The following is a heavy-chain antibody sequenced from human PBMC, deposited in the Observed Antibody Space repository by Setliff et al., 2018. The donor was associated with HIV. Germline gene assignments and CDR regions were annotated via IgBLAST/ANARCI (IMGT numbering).Heavy chain of an antibody. Sequence: GGSLRLSCAASGFRFSDYYMNWIRQAPGKGLEWISSISSSGRTIKYADSVEGRFTISRDNAKRSLYLQMNSLRVEDTAVYYCARDIPPEYPGFDLWGQGTVVTVSS. CDR1: GFRFSDYY. D-gene: IGHD6-6*01. CDR2: ISSSGRTI. CDR3: ARDIPPEYPGFDL. J-gene: IGHJ3*01. V-gene: IGHV3-11*04.